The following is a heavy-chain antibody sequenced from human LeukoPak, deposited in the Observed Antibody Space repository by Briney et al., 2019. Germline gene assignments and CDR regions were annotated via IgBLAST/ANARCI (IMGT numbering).Heavy chain of an antibody. CDR1: GFTFSSYA. CDR3: ARSEAVAGSYFDC. J-gene: IGHJ4*02. Sequence: GGSLRLSCAASGFTFSSYAMSWVRQAPGKGLEWVSAISGSGGSTYYADSVKGRFTISRDNSKNTLYLQMNSLRAEDTAVYYCARSEAVAGSYFDCWGQGTLVTVSS. D-gene: IGHD6-19*01. V-gene: IGHV3-23*01. CDR2: ISGSGGST.